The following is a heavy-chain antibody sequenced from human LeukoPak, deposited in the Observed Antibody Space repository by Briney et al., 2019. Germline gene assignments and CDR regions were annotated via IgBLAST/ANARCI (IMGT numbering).Heavy chain of an antibody. V-gene: IGHV1-46*01. J-gene: IGHJ6*02. D-gene: IGHD6-6*01. CDR1: GYTFTSYY. CDR3: AREYSSSSRDYYYGMDV. Sequence: ASVKVSCKASGYTFTSYYMHWVRQAPGQGLEWMGIINPSGGSTGYAQKFQGRVTMTRDTSTSTVYMELSSLRSEDTAVYYCAREYSSSSRDYYYGMDVWGQGTTVTVSS. CDR2: INPSGGST.